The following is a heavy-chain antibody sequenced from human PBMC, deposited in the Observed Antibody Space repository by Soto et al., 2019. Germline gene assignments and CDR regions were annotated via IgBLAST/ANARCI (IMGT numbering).Heavy chain of an antibody. CDR2: IYYSGST. D-gene: IGHD3-10*01. J-gene: IGHJ1*01. CDR3: ARIFRGPIDAEYFQH. V-gene: IGHV4-39*01. CDR1: GGSSSSTIYY. Sequence: SETLSLTCTVSGGSSSSTIYYWGWIRQPPGKGLEWIGSIYYSGSTYYNPSLKSRVTISVDTSKNQFSLKLSSVTAADTAVYYCARIFRGPIDAEYFQHWGQGTLVTVSS.